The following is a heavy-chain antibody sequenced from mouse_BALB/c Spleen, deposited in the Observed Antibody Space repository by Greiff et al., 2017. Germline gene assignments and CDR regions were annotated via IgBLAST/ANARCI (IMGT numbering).Heavy chain of an antibody. V-gene: IGHV5-6-3*01. J-gene: IGHJ4*01. CDR1: GFTFSSYG. CDR2: INSNGGST. CDR3: ARDTMIYAMDY. D-gene: IGHD2-4*01. Sequence: DVHLVESGGGLVQPGGSLKLSCAASGFTFSSYGMSWVRQTPDKRLELVATINSNGGSTYYPDSVKGRFTISRDNAKNTLYLQMSSLKSEDTAMYYCARDTMIYAMDYWGQGTSVTVSS.